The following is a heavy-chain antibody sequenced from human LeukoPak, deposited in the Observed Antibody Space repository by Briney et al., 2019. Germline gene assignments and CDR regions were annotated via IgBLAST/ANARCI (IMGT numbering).Heavy chain of an antibody. D-gene: IGHD6-19*01. Sequence: GGSLRLSCAASGFTFSSYWMSWVRQAPGKGLEWVANIKQDGSEKYYVDSVKGRFTISRDNAKNSLYLQMNSLRAEDTAVYYCARDKPIAVVPRPFDIWDQGTMVTVSS. V-gene: IGHV3-7*01. CDR2: IKQDGSEK. CDR1: GFTFSSYW. CDR3: ARDKPIAVVPRPFDI. J-gene: IGHJ3*02.